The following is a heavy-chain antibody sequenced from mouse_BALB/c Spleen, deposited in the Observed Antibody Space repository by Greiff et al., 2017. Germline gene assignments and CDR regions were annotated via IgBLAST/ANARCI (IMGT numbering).Heavy chain of an antibody. CDR2: ISSGGSYT. CDR1: GFTFSSYA. J-gene: IGHJ1*01. D-gene: IGHD1-1*01. Sequence: EVKVVESGGGLVKPGGSLKLSCAASGFTFSSYAMSWVRQTPEKRLEWVATISSGGSYTYYPDSVKGRFTISRDNAKNTLYLQMSSLRSEDTAMYYCARHNYGSSYWYFDVWGAGTTVTVSS. CDR3: ARHNYGSSYWYFDV. V-gene: IGHV5-9-3*01.